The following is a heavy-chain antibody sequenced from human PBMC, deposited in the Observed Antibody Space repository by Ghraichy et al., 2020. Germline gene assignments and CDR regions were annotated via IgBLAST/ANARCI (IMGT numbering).Heavy chain of an antibody. CDR1: GGSISSSSYY. V-gene: IGHV4-39*01. Sequence: SETLSLTCTVSGGSISSSSYYWGWIRQPPGKGLEWIGSIYYSGSTYYNPSLKSRVTISVDTSKNQFSLKLSSVTAADTAVYYCARASRIAAAGPYYFDYWGQGTLVTVSS. D-gene: IGHD6-13*01. CDR3: ARASRIAAAGPYYFDY. J-gene: IGHJ4*02. CDR2: IYYSGST.